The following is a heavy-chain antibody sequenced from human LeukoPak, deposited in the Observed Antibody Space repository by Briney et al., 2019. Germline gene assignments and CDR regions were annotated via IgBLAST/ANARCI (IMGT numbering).Heavy chain of an antibody. CDR1: GGSFSGYY. V-gene: IGHV4-34*01. Sequence: SETLSLTCAVYGGSFSGYYWSWIRQPPGKGLEWIGEINHSGSTNYNPSLKSRVTISVDTSKNQFSLKLSSVTAADTAVYCCAYWLSTVGWFDPWGQGTLVTVSS. CDR2: INHSGST. J-gene: IGHJ5*02. D-gene: IGHD3-9*01. CDR3: AYWLSTVGWFDP.